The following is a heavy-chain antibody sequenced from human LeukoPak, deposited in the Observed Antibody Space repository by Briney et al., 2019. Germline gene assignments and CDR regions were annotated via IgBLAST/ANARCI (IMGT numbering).Heavy chain of an antibody. D-gene: IGHD5-12*01. CDR1: GYTFTSYD. J-gene: IGHJ6*02. CDR2: MNPNSGNT. Sequence: EASVKVSFKASGYTFTSYDINWVRQATGKGLEWMGWMNPNSGNTGYAQKFQGRVNMTRNTSMSTAYMELSSLRSEDTAVYYCARNHGPVVATTYYFYYYGMDVCGQGTTVTVSS. CDR3: ARNHGPVVATTYYFYYYGMDV. V-gene: IGHV1-8*01.